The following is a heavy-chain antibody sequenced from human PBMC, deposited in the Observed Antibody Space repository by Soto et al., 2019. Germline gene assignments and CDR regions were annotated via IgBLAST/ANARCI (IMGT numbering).Heavy chain of an antibody. J-gene: IGHJ4*02. D-gene: IGHD6-13*01. CDR2: ISHTGST. CDR3: ARMIGSAAGGY. V-gene: IGHV4-34*02. Sequence: QVQLQQWGAGLLKPSETLSLSCGVFGGPFSGYYWTWIRQPPGKGLEWIGEISHTGSTNYSPSLKSRVTVSIDTSKNQFSVKLRSVTAADTAVYYCARMIGSAAGGYWGQGILVTVSS. CDR1: GGPFSGYY.